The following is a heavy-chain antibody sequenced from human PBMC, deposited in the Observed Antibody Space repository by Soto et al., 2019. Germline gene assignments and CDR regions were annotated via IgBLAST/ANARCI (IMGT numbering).Heavy chain of an antibody. CDR2: IYYSGST. V-gene: IGHV4-39*07. CDR3: ARDALGKIDY. J-gene: IGHJ4*02. CDR1: GGSISSSSYY. Sequence: SETLSLTCTVSGGSISSSSYYWGWIRQPPGKGLEWIGSIYYSGSTYYNPSLKSRVTISVDTSKNQFSLKLSSVTAADTAVYYCARDALGKIDYWGQGTLVTSPQ.